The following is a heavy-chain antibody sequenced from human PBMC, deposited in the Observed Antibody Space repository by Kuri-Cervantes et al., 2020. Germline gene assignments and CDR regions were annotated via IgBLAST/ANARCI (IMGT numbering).Heavy chain of an antibody. J-gene: IGHJ6*02. D-gene: IGHD4/OR15-4a*01. CDR1: GFSLSTSGVG. V-gene: IGHV2-5*01. CDR3: AHCTLVQTGPYGMDV. CDR2: IYWNDDK. Sequence: SGPTLVKPTQTLTLTCTFSGFSLSTSGVGVGWIRQPPGKALERLALIYWNDDKRYSPSLKSRLTITKDTSKNQVVLTMTNMDPVDTATYYCAHCTLVQTGPYGMDVWGQGTTVTVSS.